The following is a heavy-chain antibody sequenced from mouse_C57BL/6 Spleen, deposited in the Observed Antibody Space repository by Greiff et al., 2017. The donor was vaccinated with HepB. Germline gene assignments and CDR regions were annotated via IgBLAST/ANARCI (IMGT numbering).Heavy chain of an antibody. CDR1: GYTFTSYW. J-gene: IGHJ2*01. V-gene: IGHV1-64*01. Sequence: QVQLQQPGAELVKPGASVKLSCKASGYTFTSYWMHWVKQRPGQGLEWIGMIHPNSGSTNYNEKFKSKATLTVDKSSSTAYMQLSSLTSEDSAVYYCAPYYYGSTTGYWGQGTTLTVSS. CDR2: IHPNSGST. D-gene: IGHD1-1*01. CDR3: APYYYGSTTGY.